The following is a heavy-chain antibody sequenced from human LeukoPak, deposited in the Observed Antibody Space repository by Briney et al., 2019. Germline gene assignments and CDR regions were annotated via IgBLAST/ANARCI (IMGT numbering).Heavy chain of an antibody. V-gene: IGHV4-59*01. J-gene: IGHJ4*02. CDR2: IYYSGST. CDR3: ARGYYDFWSGYFDY. CDR1: GGSISSYY. Sequence: PSETLSLTCTVSGGSISSYYWSWIWQPPGKGLEWIGYIYYSGSTNYNPSLKSRVTISVDTSKNQFSLKLSSVTAADTAVYYCARGYYDFWSGYFDYWGQGTLVTVSS. D-gene: IGHD3-3*01.